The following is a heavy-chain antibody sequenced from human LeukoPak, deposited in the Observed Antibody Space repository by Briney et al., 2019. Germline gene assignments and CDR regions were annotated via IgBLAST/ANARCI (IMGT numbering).Heavy chain of an antibody. V-gene: IGHV4-59*08. CDR2: IYYSGST. CDR3: ASLLTMIAWFDP. Sequence: PSETLSLTCTVSGGSISSYYWSWIRQPPGKGLEWIGHIYYSGSTNYNPSLKSRLTISIDTSKNQFSLRLSSVTAADTAVYYCASLLTMIAWFDPWGQGTLVTVSS. D-gene: IGHD3-22*01. CDR1: GGSISSYY. J-gene: IGHJ5*02.